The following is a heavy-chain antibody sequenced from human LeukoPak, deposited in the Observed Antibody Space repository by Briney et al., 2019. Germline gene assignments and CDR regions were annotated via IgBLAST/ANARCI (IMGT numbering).Heavy chain of an antibody. CDR1: GFTFSSYA. J-gene: IGHJ4*02. CDR2: ISGSGGTT. Sequence: SGGSLRLSCAGSGFTFSSYAMSWVRQAPGKGLEWVSAISGSGGTTYYADSVKGRFTISRDNSKNTLYLLMNSLRAEDTAVYYCAKDTSGSYFTGDYWGQGTLVTVSS. CDR3: AKDTSGSYFTGDY. V-gene: IGHV3-23*01. D-gene: IGHD3-22*01.